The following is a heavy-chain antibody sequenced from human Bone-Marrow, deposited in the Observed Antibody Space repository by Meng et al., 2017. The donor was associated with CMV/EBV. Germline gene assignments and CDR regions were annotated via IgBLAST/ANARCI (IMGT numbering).Heavy chain of an antibody. CDR1: GGSVSSGYYH. CDR3: AGLIAGLSGRGP. V-gene: IGHV4-61*01. D-gene: IGHD6-13*01. J-gene: IGHJ5*02. CDR2: TIDGALI. Sequence: GSLRLSCTVSGGSVSSGYYHWNWIRQPPGKGLEWIGQTIDGALINYNPSLQSRLIISVGTSKNQFSLDLNSVTAADTAVYYCAGLIAGLSGRGPWGQGTLVTVSS.